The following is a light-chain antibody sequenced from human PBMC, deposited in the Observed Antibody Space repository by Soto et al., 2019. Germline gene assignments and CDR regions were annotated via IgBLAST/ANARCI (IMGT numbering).Light chain of an antibody. CDR3: QQYGNSPWT. J-gene: IGKJ1*01. CDR1: QSVTSSY. V-gene: IGKV3-20*01. Sequence: IVLTQSPGTLSLSPGERATLSCRASQSVTSSYLVWYQQRSGQAPRLLIYDASSRAAGIPDRFSGSVSGTDFTLTISRLEPEDFAVYYCQQYGNSPWTFGQGTKVEIK. CDR2: DAS.